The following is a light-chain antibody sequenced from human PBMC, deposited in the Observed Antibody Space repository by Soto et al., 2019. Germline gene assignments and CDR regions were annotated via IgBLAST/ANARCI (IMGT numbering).Light chain of an antibody. V-gene: IGKV3-20*01. CDR1: QGVAKNY. Sequence: EIVLTQSPDTLSLSPGERATLSCRASQGVAKNYLAWYQQEPGQAPRLLIYGPSSRATGIPDRFSGSGSGTDFTLTISRLEPEDFAVYYCHQYASYPQTFGQGTKVEIK. CDR3: HQYASYPQT. CDR2: GPS. J-gene: IGKJ1*01.